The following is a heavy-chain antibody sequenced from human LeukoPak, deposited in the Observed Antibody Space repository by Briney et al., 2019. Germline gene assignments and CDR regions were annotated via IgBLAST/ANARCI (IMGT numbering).Heavy chain of an antibody. D-gene: IGHD2/OR15-2a*01. J-gene: IGHJ4*02. Sequence: GGSLRLSCVASGFTFSTYAMHWVRQAPGKGLEWAAVISYHGSDKYYGDSVKGRFTISRDNSKNTLYLQMNSLRTEDTAVFYCARAINSAWHNIDYWGQGTLVTVSS. CDR2: ISYHGSDK. CDR1: GFTFSTYA. CDR3: ARAINSAWHNIDY. V-gene: IGHV3-30*04.